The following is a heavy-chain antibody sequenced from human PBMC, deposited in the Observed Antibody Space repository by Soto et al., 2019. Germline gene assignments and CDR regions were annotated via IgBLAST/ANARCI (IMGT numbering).Heavy chain of an antibody. CDR3: ARGSSWRNDYYYYYYYMDV. CDR1: GGSISSYY. Sequence: QVQLQESGPGLVKPSETLSLTCTVSGGSISSYYWSWIRQPPGKGLEWIGYIYYSGSTNYNPSLKSRVTISVDTSKNQFSLKLSSVTAADTAVYYCARGSSWRNDYYYYYYYMDVWGKGTTVTVSS. V-gene: IGHV4-59*01. J-gene: IGHJ6*03. CDR2: IYYSGST. D-gene: IGHD6-13*01.